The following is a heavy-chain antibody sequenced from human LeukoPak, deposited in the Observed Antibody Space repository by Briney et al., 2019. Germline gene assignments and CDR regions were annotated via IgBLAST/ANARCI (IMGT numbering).Heavy chain of an antibody. CDR2: VSYDGSNE. J-gene: IGHJ4*02. CDR1: GFTFSSYG. D-gene: IGHD6-6*01. CDR3: AKSRTIVVHYFDY. V-gene: IGHV3-30*18. Sequence: PGGSLRLSCAASGFTFSSYGMHWVRQAPGKGLEWVTVVSYDGSNEYYADSVKGRFTISRDNSKNTLYLQMNSLRAEDTAVYYCAKSRTIVVHYFDYWGQGTLVTVSS.